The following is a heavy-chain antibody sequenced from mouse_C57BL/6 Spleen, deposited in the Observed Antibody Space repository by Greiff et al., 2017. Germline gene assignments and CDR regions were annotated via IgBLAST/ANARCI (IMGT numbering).Heavy chain of an antibody. CDR1: GYTFTDYE. Sequence: QVQLQQSGAELVRPGASVTLSCKASGYTFTDYEMHWVKQTPVHGLEWIGAIDPETGGTAYNQKFKGKAILTADKSSSTAYMALRSLTSEDSAVYYCTRDGYSRFDYWGQGTTLTVSS. D-gene: IGHD2-3*01. J-gene: IGHJ2*01. CDR2: IDPETGGT. CDR3: TRDGYSRFDY. V-gene: IGHV1-15*01.